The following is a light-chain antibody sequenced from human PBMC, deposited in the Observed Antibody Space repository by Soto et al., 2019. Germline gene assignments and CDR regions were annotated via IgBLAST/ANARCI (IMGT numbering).Light chain of an antibody. CDR1: QTITLNY. J-gene: IGKJ3*01. V-gene: IGKV3-20*01. CDR2: CVS. Sequence: EIVLTQSPGTLSLSPGERATLSCRASQTITLNYLAWYQQKPGQAPRLLIYCVSTRATGIPDKFSGSGSGTDFTLTISRLEPEDFAVYYCQQYGSSPFTFGPGSKVDIK. CDR3: QQYGSSPFT.